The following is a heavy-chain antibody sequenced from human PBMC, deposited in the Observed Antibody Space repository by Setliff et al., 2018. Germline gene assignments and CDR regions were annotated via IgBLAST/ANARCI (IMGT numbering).Heavy chain of an antibody. CDR2: ISGYFNKT. J-gene: IGHJ6*03. CDR3: VREGVDSRSSTDYRYYMDV. CDR1: GFVFITYA. V-gene: IGHV1-18*01. D-gene: IGHD3-22*01. Sequence: ASVKVSCKTSGFVFITYAITWVRQAPGQGLEWMGWISGYFNKTKYAQKFQDRVTMTTDTSTGTAYMELRSLRPDDTAVYYCVREGVDSRSSTDYRYYMDVWGKGTTVTVSS.